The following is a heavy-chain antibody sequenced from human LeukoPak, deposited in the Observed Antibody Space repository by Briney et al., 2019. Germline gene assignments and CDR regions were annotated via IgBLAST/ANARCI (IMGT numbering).Heavy chain of an antibody. D-gene: IGHD6-13*01. Sequence: SETLSLTCTVSGGSVSSGCYYGRWLRQPPGKRLGWVGYIYYIGGIKYNPSLQGRVTISEDTSNNQFSLKLSSVTAAATAVYCGSRGRRCSSWYPRAFFSRGQG. CDR2: IYYIGGI. J-gene: IGHJ6*01. CDR1: GGSVSSGCYY. V-gene: IGHV4-61*01. CDR3: SRGRRCSSWYPRAFFS.